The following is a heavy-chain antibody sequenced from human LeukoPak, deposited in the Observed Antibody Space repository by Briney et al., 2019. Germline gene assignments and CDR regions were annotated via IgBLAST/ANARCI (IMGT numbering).Heavy chain of an antibody. Sequence: SETLCLTCTVSGGSIRTNYWSWIRQIPGKGLEWIAYINYNGNTNNNPSLKSRVTILVDTSKSQFSLKVSSVTAADTGVYYCARHGQDTGNFYAHFDHWGQGILVTVSS. CDR2: INYNGNT. J-gene: IGHJ5*02. CDR1: GGSIRTNY. CDR3: ARHGQDTGNFYAHFDH. V-gene: IGHV4-59*08. D-gene: IGHD1-26*01.